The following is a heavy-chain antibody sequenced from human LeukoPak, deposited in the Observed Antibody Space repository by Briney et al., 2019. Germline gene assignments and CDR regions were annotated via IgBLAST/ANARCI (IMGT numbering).Heavy chain of an antibody. CDR3: ARDDYTYYYGSGSRAALDY. D-gene: IGHD3-10*01. Sequence: SETLSLTCAVSGASISGSGYYWGWIRQPPGKGLEWIGNIYYSGSTYYNPSLKSRVTISVDTSKNQFSLKLSSVTAADTAVYYCARDDYTYYYGSGSRAALDYWGQGTLVTVSS. V-gene: IGHV4-39*07. J-gene: IGHJ4*02. CDR1: GASISGSGYY. CDR2: IYYSGST.